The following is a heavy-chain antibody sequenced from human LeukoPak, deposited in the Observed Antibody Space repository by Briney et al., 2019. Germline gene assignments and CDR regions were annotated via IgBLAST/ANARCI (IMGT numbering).Heavy chain of an antibody. V-gene: IGHV4-59*01. CDR2: IYYSGST. CDR1: GVSISSYY. D-gene: IGHD3-22*01. CDR3: ARDRSLYYYDSSGSYFYY. Sequence: PSETLSLTCTVSGVSISSYYWSWIRQPPGKGLEWIGYIYYSGSTNYNPSLKSRVTISVDTSENQFSLKLSSVTAADTAVYYCARDRSLYYYDSSGSYFYYWGQGTLVTVSS. J-gene: IGHJ4*02.